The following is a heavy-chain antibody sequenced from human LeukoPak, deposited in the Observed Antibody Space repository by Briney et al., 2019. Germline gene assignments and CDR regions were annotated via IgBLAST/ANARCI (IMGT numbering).Heavy chain of an antibody. V-gene: IGHV1-18*04. Sequence: ASVKVSCKVSGYTLTEISMHWVRQAPGQGLEWMGWISAYNGNTNYAQKLQGRVTMTTDASTSTAYMELRSLRSDDTAVYYCARDRGNYDSSDPLDYWGQGTLVTVSS. J-gene: IGHJ4*02. D-gene: IGHD3-22*01. CDR3: ARDRGNYDSSDPLDY. CDR1: GYTLTEIS. CDR2: ISAYNGNT.